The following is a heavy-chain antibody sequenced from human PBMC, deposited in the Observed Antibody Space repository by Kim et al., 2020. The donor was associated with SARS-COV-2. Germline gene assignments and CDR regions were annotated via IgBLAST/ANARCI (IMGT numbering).Heavy chain of an antibody. J-gene: IGHJ4*02. CDR2: IYYSGST. CDR1: GGSISSGGYY. CDR3: ASGDGGEQPYFDY. Sequence: SETLSLICTVSGGSISSGGYYWSWIRQHPGKGLEWIGYIYYSGSTYYNPSLKSRVTISVDTSKNQFSLKLSSVTAADTAVYYCASGDGGEQPYFDYWGQGTLVTVSS. D-gene: IGHD2-21*01. V-gene: IGHV4-31*03.